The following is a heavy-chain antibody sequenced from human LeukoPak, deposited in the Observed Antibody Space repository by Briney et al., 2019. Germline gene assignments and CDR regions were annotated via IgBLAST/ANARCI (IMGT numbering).Heavy chain of an antibody. J-gene: IGHJ3*01. CDR1: AFSFSKFA. D-gene: IGHD4-17*01. Sequence: TGGSLRLSCAASAFSFSKFALIWVRQAPGKGLEWVSAITANGGYTLYAGAVKGRFTASRDNSKNTLYLQINSLRPEDTAMYYCAKDPNGDYIGAFDFWGQGTMVTVSS. V-gene: IGHV3-23*01. CDR3: AKDPNGDYIGAFDF. CDR2: ITANGGYT.